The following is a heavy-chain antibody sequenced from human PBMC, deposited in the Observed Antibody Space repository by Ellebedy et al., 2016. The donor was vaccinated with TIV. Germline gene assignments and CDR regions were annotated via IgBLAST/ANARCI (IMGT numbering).Heavy chain of an antibody. J-gene: IGHJ6*03. CDR3: ARFSRGAPFVDYLYYMDV. D-gene: IGHD3-3*02. V-gene: IGHV3-23*01. Sequence: GESLKISCAASGFSFSGYAMSWVRQAPGKGLEWVSSISKSGSSTYYADSEKGRFTISRDNAKNSLYLQMNSLRAEDTAVYYCARFSRGAPFVDYLYYMDVWGKGTTVTVSS. CDR1: GFSFSGYA. CDR2: ISKSGSST.